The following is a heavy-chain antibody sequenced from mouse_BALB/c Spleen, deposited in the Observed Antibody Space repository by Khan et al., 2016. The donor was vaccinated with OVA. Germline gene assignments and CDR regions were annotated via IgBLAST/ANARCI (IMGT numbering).Heavy chain of an antibody. D-gene: IGHD2-14*01. J-gene: IGHJ4*01. Sequence: QIQLVQSGPELKKPGETVQISCKASGFTFTNYGMNWVRQAPGKGLKWMGWINTYTGEPTFTDDFKGRFAFSLETSASTAYLQINSLKNEDTATCCCARVGYNGTMDFWGQGTSFTVAS. CDR1: GFTFTNYG. CDR2: INTYTGEP. V-gene: IGHV9-3-1*01. CDR3: ARVGYNGTMDF.